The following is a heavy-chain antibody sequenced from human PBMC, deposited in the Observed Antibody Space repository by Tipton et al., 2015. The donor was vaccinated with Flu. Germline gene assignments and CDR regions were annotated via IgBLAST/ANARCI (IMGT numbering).Heavy chain of an antibody. CDR1: GGSISSSSYY. V-gene: IGHV4-39*01. CDR3: ARSYDFWSGYKLWFDP. D-gene: IGHD3-3*01. J-gene: IGHJ5*02. CDR2: IYYSGST. Sequence: LRLSCTVSGGSISSSSYYWGWIRQPPGKGLEWIGSIYYSGSTYYNPSLKSRVTISVDTSKNQFSLKLSSVTAADTAVYYCARSYDFWSGYKLWFDPWGQGTLVTVSS.